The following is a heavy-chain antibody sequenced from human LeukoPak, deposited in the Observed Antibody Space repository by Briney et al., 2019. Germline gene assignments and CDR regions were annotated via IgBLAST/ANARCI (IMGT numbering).Heavy chain of an antibody. CDR3: TTLGGRITMIVVVRPSPPADDY. Sequence: GGSLRLSCAASGFTFSNAWMSWVRQAPGKGLEWVGRIKSKTDGGTTDYAAPVKGRFTISRDDSKNTLYLQMNSLKTEDTAVYYCTTLGGRITMIVVVRPSPPADDYWGQGTLVTVSS. D-gene: IGHD3-22*01. CDR1: GFTFSNAW. V-gene: IGHV3-15*01. CDR2: IKSKTDGGTT. J-gene: IGHJ4*02.